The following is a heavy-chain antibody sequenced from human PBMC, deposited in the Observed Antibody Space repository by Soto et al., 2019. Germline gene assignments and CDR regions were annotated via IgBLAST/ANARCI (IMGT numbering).Heavy chain of an antibody. D-gene: IGHD3-10*01. J-gene: IGHJ6*02. CDR2: INPNSGGT. V-gene: IGHV1-2*02. CDR1: GYTFTGYY. CDR3: AVPAAYYGSGPLAMDV. Sequence: ASVKVSCKASGYTFTGYYMHWVRQAPGQGLEWMGWINPNSGGTNYAQKFQGRVTMTRDTSISTAYMELSRLRSDDTAVYYCAVPAAYYGSGPLAMDVWGQGTTVTVSS.